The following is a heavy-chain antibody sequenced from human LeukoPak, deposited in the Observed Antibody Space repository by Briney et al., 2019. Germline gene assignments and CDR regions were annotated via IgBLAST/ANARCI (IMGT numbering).Heavy chain of an antibody. CDR2: IKQDGSET. D-gene: IGHD6-19*01. CDR1: GFTFSRYW. J-gene: IGHJ4*02. Sequence: PGGSLRLSCAASGFTFSRYWMSWVRQAPRKGLEWVANIKQDGSETYYVDSVKGRFTISRDNAKNSLYLQMNSLRAEDTAEYYCAKDSNGWYQRGSNYFDYWGQGTLVTVSS. CDR3: AKDSNGWYQRGSNYFDY. V-gene: IGHV3-7*03.